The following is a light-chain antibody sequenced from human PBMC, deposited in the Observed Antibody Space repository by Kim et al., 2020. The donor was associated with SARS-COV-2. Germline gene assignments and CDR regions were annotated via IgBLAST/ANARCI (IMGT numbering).Light chain of an antibody. Sequence: GQSISISCTGTSSDIGTYDYVSWYQKHPGKAPKLIVFGVNERPSGASNRFSGSKSGNTASLTISGLQAGDEADYYCISYTTTTTWVFGGGTQLTVL. CDR2: GVN. CDR1: SSDIGTYDY. CDR3: ISYTTTTTWV. V-gene: IGLV2-14*03. J-gene: IGLJ3*02.